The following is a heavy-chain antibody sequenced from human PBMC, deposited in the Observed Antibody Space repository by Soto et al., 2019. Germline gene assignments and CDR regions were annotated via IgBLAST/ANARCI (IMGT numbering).Heavy chain of an antibody. D-gene: IGHD5-12*01. V-gene: IGHV1-3*01. J-gene: IGHJ5*02. Sequence: QIQFMQSGAEVKKPGASVKVSWKASGYPFNSHAIHWVRQAPGQRPEWLGWINAGNGNTYYSEKFEGRVTFTRDTAATKVNMQLTSLTSEDTAIYYCGRDQSGIGYYLDWFDPWGQGTLVTVSS. CDR2: INAGNGNT. CDR3: GRDQSGIGYYLDWFDP. CDR1: GYPFNSHA.